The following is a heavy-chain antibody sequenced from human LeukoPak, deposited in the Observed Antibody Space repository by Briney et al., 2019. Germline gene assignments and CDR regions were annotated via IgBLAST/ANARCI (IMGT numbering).Heavy chain of an antibody. CDR3: ARDVGEVVRYFDY. CDR1: GYTFTGYY. V-gene: IGHV1-2*02. CDR2: INPHSGGT. J-gene: IGHJ4*02. Sequence: GASVKVSCKASGYTFTGYYIHWVRQAPGQGLEWMGWINPHSGGTNYAQKFQGGVTMTRDTSITTAYMELSSLRSDDTAVYYCARDVGEVVRYFDYWGQGTLVTVSS. D-gene: IGHD3-10*01.